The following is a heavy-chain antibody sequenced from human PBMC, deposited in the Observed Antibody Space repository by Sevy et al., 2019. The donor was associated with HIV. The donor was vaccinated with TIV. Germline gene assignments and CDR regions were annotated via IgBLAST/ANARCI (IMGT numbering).Heavy chain of an antibody. V-gene: IGHV3-23*01. CDR3: AKDDLGSIDY. CDR2: ISGSGSRT. CDR1: GFSFDSYG. J-gene: IGHJ4*02. D-gene: IGHD3-10*01. Sequence: GGSLRLSCAVSGFSFDSYGMTWVRQAPGKGLEWVSGISGSGSRTYYADSVKGRFIISRDNSKNTLDLQMNSLRSEDTAIYYCAKDDLGSIDYWGQGTLVTVSS.